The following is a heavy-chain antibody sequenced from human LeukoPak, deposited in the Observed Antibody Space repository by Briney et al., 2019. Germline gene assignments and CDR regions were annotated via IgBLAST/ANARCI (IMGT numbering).Heavy chain of an antibody. CDR1: GFTFSSYW. J-gene: IGHJ4*02. CDR3: AKGSGIAAAGRFDY. D-gene: IGHD6-13*01. V-gene: IGHV3-7*02. Sequence: GGSLRLSCAASGFTFSSYWMSWVRQAPGKGLEWVANIKQDGSNKYYADSVKGRFTISGDNSKNTLYLQMNSLRAEDTAVYYCAKGSGIAAAGRFDYWGQGTLVTVSS. CDR2: IKQDGSNK.